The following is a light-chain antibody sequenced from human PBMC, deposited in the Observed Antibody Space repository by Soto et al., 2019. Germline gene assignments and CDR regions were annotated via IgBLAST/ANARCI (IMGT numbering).Light chain of an antibody. CDR1: SSNIGSNT. CDR3: AAGDASLNGVV. Sequence: QSVLTQPPSASGTPGQRVTISCSGSSSNIGSNTVNWYQQLPGTAPKLLIYSNNQRPSGVPDRFSGSKSGTSASLAISGLKSEDEVDYYCAAGDASLNGVVFGGGTKLTVL. CDR2: SNN. V-gene: IGLV1-44*01. J-gene: IGLJ2*01.